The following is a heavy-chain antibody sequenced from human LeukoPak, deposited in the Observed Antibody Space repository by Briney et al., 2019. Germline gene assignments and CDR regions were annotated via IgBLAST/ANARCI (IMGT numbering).Heavy chain of an antibody. CDR1: GYTFTGYY. V-gene: IGHV1-2*02. J-gene: IGHJ4*02. CDR3: ARLTYYYGSGNVS. D-gene: IGHD3-10*01. CDR2: INPNSGGT. Sequence: GESLKISCKASGYTFTGYYMHWVRQAPGQGLEWMGWINPNSGGTNYAQKFQGRVTMTRDTSISTAYKELSRLRSDDTAVYYCARLTYYYGSGNVSWGQGTLVTVSS.